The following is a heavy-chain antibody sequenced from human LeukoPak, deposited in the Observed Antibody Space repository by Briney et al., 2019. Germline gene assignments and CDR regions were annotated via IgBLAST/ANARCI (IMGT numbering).Heavy chain of an antibody. CDR2: IKRDGSEK. J-gene: IGHJ3*02. CDR3: AGCSSAKCIAGLDI. Sequence: PGGSLRLSCAASGFTVSSNYMSWVRQAPGKGLEWVANIKRDGSEKYYVDSLKGRFIISRDNAKNSLYLQISSLTAEDTALYYCAGCSSAKCIAGLDIWGQGTMVTVSS. D-gene: IGHD2-2*01. V-gene: IGHV3-7*01. CDR1: GFTVSSNY.